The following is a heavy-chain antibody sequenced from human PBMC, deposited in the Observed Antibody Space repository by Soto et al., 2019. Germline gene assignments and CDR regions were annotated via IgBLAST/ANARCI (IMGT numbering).Heavy chain of an antibody. CDR1: GFTFSSYA. CDR3: AKRCVKFDYPDAEYFQH. V-gene: IGHV3-23*01. CDR2: ISGSGGST. J-gene: IGHJ1*01. Sequence: EVQLLESGGGLVQPGGSLRLSCAASGFTFSSYAMSWVRQAPGKGLEWVSAISGSGGSTYYADSVKGRFTISRDNSKNTLYLQMNSLRAEDTAVYYCAKRCVKFDYPDAEYFQHWGQGTLVTVSS. D-gene: IGHD3-9*01.